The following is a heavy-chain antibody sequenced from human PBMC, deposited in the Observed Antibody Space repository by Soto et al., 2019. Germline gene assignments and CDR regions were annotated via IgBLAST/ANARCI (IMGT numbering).Heavy chain of an antibody. CDR1: GASISTSSDF. CDR2: VYQSGTT. V-gene: IGHV4-39*01. J-gene: IGHJ4*02. CDR3: ARQPESTSYFDY. Sequence: SETLSLTCCVSGASISTSSDFWGWIRQAPGKGLEWIGNVYQSGTTRLNPSLKSRVSIFVDRSKNQFSLELNSATAADRAVYYCARQPESTSYFDYWGQGILVTVSS. D-gene: IGHD2-2*01.